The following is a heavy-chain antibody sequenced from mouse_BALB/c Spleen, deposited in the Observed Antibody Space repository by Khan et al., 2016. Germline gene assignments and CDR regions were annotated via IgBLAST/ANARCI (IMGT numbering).Heavy chain of an antibody. CDR2: IVPGSGST. CDR1: GYTLSSYW. Sequence: VQLQESGAELMKPGASVKISCKATGYTLSSYWIEWVKQRPGHGLEWMGEIVPGSGSTNYNEMLKGYATFTADTSTNTAYMQLSNLTTKDSAVYYSASSPRNVW. CDR3: ASSPRNV. J-gene: IGHJ1*01. V-gene: IGHV1-9*01.